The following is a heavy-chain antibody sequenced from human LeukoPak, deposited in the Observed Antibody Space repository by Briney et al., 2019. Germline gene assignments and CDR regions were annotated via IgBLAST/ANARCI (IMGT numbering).Heavy chain of an antibody. CDR3: ASGIYGGNY. V-gene: IGHV3-64*01. CDR2: ISSNGGST. J-gene: IGHJ4*02. CDR1: GFTFSSYA. Sequence: PGRSLRLSCAASGFTFSSYAMHWVRQAPGKGLEYVSAISSNGGSTYYANSVKGRFTISRDNSKNTLYLQMGSLRAEDMAVYYCASGIYGGNYWGQGTLVTVSS. D-gene: IGHD4-23*01.